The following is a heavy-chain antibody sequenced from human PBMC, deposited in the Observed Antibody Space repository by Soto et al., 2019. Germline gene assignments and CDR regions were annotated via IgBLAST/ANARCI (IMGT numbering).Heavy chain of an antibody. Sequence: GGSLRLSCAASGFSVSNKYMTWFRQAPGKGLEWVSTLYSGGGTYYADSVKGRFTISRDKSKNTVDLQMNSLQADDTAVYYCARDRHDILPGSSYYYYYGVDVWGQGTSVTVSS. CDR3: ARDRHDILPGSSYYYYYGVDV. CDR1: GFSVSNKY. D-gene: IGHD3-9*01. V-gene: IGHV3-53*01. J-gene: IGHJ6*02. CDR2: LYSGGGT.